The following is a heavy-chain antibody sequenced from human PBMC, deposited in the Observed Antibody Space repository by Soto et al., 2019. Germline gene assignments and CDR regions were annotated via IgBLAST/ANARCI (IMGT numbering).Heavy chain of an antibody. CDR2: IYPGDSDT. V-gene: IGHV5-51*01. CDR3: ARRGAARRLYYGMDV. CDR1: GYSFTSYW. J-gene: IGHJ6*02. Sequence: HGESLKISCKGSGYSFTSYWIGWVRQMPGKGLEWMGIIYPGDSDTRYSPSFQGQVTISADKSISTAYLQWSSLKASDTAMYYCARRGAARRLYYGMDVWGQGTTVTVSS. D-gene: IGHD6-6*01.